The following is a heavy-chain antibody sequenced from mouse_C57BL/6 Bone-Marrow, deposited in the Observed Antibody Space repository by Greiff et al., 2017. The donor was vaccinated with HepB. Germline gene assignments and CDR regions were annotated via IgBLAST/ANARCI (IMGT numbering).Heavy chain of an antibody. Sequence: EVKLIESGGGLVQPGGSLKLSCAASGFTFSDYGMAWVRQAPRKGPEWVAVISNLAYSIYYADTVTGRFTISKETAKNTLYLEMSSLRSEDTAMYYCAREGSRWYYALDYWGQGTSVTVSS. CDR2: ISNLAYSI. CDR3: AREGSRWYYALDY. D-gene: IGHD1-1*01. CDR1: GFTFSDYG. J-gene: IGHJ4*01. V-gene: IGHV5-15*01.